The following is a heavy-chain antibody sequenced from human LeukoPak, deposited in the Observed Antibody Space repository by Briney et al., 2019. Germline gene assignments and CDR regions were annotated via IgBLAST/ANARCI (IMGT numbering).Heavy chain of an antibody. Sequence: ASVKVSCKASGGTFSSYAISWVRQAPGQGLEWMGGIIPIFGTENYAQKFQGRVTITAGESTSTAYMELSSLRSEDTAVYYCARGIVVVTAIWYYYGMDVWGQGTTVTVSS. CDR2: IIPIFGTE. J-gene: IGHJ6*02. D-gene: IGHD2-21*02. V-gene: IGHV1-69*13. CDR3: ARGIVVVTAIWYYYGMDV. CDR1: GGTFSSYA.